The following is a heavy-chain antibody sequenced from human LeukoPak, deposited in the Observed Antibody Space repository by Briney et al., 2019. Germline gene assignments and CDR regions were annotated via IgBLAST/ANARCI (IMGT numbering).Heavy chain of an antibody. Sequence: GGSLRLSCAASGFTFSSYSMNWVRQAPGKGLEWVSSISSSSSYIYYADSVKGRFTISRDNAKNSLYLQMNSLRAEDSAVYYCARDYYDSSGYSSPIDYWGQGTLVTVSS. D-gene: IGHD3-22*01. CDR3: ARDYYDSSGYSSPIDY. CDR2: ISSSSSYI. CDR1: GFTFSSYS. V-gene: IGHV3-21*01. J-gene: IGHJ4*02.